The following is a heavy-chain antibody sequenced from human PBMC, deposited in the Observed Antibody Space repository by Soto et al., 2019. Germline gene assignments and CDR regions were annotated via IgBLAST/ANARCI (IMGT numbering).Heavy chain of an antibody. J-gene: IGHJ4*02. CDR3: AREKYSSSWTFDY. D-gene: IGHD6-13*01. Sequence: SVKVSCKASGGTFSSYTISWVRQAPGQGLEWMGRIIPILGIANYAQKFQGRVTITADKSTSTAYMELSSLRSEDTAVYYCAREKYSSSWTFDYWGQGTLVTVSS. CDR1: GGTFSSYT. CDR2: IIPILGIA. V-gene: IGHV1-69*04.